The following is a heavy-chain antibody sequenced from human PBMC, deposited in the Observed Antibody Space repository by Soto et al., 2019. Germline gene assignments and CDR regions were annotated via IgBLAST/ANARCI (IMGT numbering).Heavy chain of an antibody. V-gene: IGHV1-3*01. CDR2: INAGNGNT. CDR3: AIGYCSGGSCYSSDY. Sequence: QVQLVQSGAEVKKPGASVKVSCKASGYTFTSYAMHWVRQAPGQRLEWMGWINAGNGNTKYSQKFQGRVTITRDTSASTAYMELSSLRSEDTAVYYCAIGYCSGGSCYSSDYWGQGTLVTVSS. J-gene: IGHJ4*02. D-gene: IGHD2-15*01. CDR1: GYTFTSYA.